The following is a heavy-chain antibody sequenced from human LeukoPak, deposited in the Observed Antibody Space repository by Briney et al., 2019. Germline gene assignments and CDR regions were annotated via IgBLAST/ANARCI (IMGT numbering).Heavy chain of an antibody. V-gene: IGHV3-30*04. CDR1: GFTFSSYA. Sequence: PGGSLRLSCAASGFTFSSYAIHWVRQAPGKGLGWVALISYDGSNKDYVDSVKGRLTISRDNSKNTLYLQMNSLRAEDTAVYYCAKGWWSLPEYFQHWGRGTLVTVSS. D-gene: IGHD2-8*02. J-gene: IGHJ1*01. CDR3: AKGWWSLPEYFQH. CDR2: ISYDGSNK.